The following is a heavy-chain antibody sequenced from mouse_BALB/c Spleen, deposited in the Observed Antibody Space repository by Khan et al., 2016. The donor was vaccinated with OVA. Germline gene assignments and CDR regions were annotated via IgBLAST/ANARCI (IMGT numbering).Heavy chain of an antibody. CDR1: GYTFTNYV. J-gene: IGHJ2*01. CDR3: ARGNWQSYDLDN. D-gene: IGHD4-1*01. Sequence: VQLQQSGPELVKPGASVKMSCKASGYTFTNYVLHWVKQKPGQGLEWIGYINPYNGGTKYNEKFKGKATLASDTSSITANMQLNSLNSEDSAVYYCARGNWQSYDLDNWGQGTTLRLSS. V-gene: IGHV1S136*01. CDR2: INPYNGGT.